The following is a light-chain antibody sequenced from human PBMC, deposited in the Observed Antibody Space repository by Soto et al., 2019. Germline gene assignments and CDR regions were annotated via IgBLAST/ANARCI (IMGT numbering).Light chain of an antibody. J-gene: IGKJ5*01. CDR2: AAT. CDR1: QGIGND. Sequence: DIQMTQSPSSLSASVGDRVTITCRASQGIGNDLGWYQQKPRKAPKRLIYAATSLQSGVPSRFSGSGSGTEFTLTISSLQAEDFAPYYCVPHKDYPPITFGQGTRLEIK. V-gene: IGKV1-17*01. CDR3: VPHKDYPPIT.